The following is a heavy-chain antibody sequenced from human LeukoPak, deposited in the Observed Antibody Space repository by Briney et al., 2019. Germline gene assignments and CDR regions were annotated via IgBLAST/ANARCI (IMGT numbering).Heavy chain of an antibody. V-gene: IGHV4-59*01. J-gene: IGHJ3*02. CDR2: IYYSGST. CDR3: ARPKYYYDPYAFDI. CDR1: GGSISSYY. Sequence: SETLPLTCTVSGGSISSYYWSWIRQPPGKGLEWIGYIYYSGSTNYNPSLKSRVTISVDTSKNQFSLKLSSVTAADTAVYYCARPKYYYDPYAFDIGGQGTMVTVSS. D-gene: IGHD3-22*01.